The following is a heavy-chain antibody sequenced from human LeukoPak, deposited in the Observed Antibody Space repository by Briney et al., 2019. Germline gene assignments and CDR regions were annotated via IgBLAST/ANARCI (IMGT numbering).Heavy chain of an antibody. CDR3: TRGTSLRLLLSWFDP. V-gene: IGHV1-8*01. J-gene: IGHJ5*02. CDR2: MNPNSGNT. Sequence: ASVKVSCKASGYTFTSYDINWVRQATGQGLEWMGWMNPNSGNTGYAQKFQGRVTMTRNTSISTAYMELSRLRSDDTAVYYCTRGTSLRLLLSWFDPWGQGTLVTVSS. D-gene: IGHD2-15*01. CDR1: GYTFTSYD.